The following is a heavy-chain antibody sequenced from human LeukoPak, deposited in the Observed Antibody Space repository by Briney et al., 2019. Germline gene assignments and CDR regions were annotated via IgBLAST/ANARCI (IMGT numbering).Heavy chain of an antibody. D-gene: IGHD5-18*01. CDR1: GDSVSSNSAA. Sequence: SQTLSLTCAISGDSVSSNSAAWNWIRQSPSRGPEWLGRTYYRSKWYNDYAVSVKSRITINPDTSKNQFSLQLNSVTPEDTAVYYCARSYLDTAMGYDYYYYYMDVWGKGTTVTVSS. CDR3: ARSYLDTAMGYDYYYYYMDV. V-gene: IGHV6-1*01. J-gene: IGHJ6*03. CDR2: TYYRSKWYN.